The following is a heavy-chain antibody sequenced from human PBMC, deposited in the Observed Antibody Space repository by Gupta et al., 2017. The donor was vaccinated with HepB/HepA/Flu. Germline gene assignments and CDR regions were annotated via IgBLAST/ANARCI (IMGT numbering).Heavy chain of an antibody. CDR3: ARGVDYYGTGSHSDY. D-gene: IGHD3-10*01. CDR2: IKQDGSEK. V-gene: IGHV3-7*01. J-gene: IGHJ4*02. Sequence: EVQLVESGGDLVQPGGSLRLSCAASGFTFSSHWMNWVRQAPGKGLELVAHIKQDGSEKNYVGSVKGRFTISRDNAKNSLYLQMNSLRAEDTAFYYCARGVDYYGTGSHSDYWGQGTLVTVSS. CDR1: GFTFSSHW.